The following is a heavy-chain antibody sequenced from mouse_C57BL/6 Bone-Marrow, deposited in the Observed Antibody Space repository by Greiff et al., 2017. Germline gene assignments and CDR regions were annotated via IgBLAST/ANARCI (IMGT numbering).Heavy chain of an antibody. CDR2: IGTSGSYT. V-gene: IGHV1-69*01. D-gene: IGHD1-1*01. CDR3: ARDGYDSGDFDY. J-gene: IGHJ2*01. CDR1: GFTFTSYW. Sequence: QVQLLQPGAELVMPGASVKLSCTASGFTFTSYWMYWVRQRPGQGLEWIGEIGTSGSYTNYPQKFKGKSTLTIDKSSNTVYMQLSSLTSEDSAVYYCARDGYDSGDFDYWGQGTTLTVSA.